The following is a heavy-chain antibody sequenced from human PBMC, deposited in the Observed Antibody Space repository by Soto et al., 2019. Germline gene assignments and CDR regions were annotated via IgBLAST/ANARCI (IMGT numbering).Heavy chain of an antibody. CDR1: GFTVSSSA. D-gene: IGHD6-19*01. CDR2: FSAGGSR. Sequence: PVGSLRLSCAASGFTVSSSAMIWVRQAPGKGLEWVATFSAGGSRYYADSVKGRFTISRNSSQNTLYLQMNGLRAEDTALYYCAKDRGSGGIVAGTPDYWGQGTLVTVSS. V-gene: IGHV3-23*01. CDR3: AKDRGSGGIVAGTPDY. J-gene: IGHJ4*02.